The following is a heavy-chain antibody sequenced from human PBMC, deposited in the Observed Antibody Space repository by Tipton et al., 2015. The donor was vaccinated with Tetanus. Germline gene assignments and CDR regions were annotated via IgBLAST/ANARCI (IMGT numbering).Heavy chain of an antibody. V-gene: IGHV3-9*01. Sequence: SLRLSCAASGFSITDSGLHWVRQAPGKGLEWVSGISWNSGSIGYADSVKGRFTISRDNAKNSLYLQMNSLRAEDTALYYCAKHIFGMEQQLRPSFDYWGQGTLVTVSS. CDR1: GFSITDSG. CDR3: AKHIFGMEQQLRPSFDY. D-gene: IGHD6-13*01. CDR2: ISWNSGSI. J-gene: IGHJ4*02.